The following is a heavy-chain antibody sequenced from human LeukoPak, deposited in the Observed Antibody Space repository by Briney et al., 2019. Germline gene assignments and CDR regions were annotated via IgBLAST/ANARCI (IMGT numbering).Heavy chain of an antibody. J-gene: IGHJ6*03. Sequence: SETLSLTCTVSGGSISSSSYYWGWIRQPPGKGLEWIGSIYYSGSTYYNPSLKSRVTISVDTSENQFSLKLSSVTAADTAVYYCARVKAIGLRSFSYYYMDVWGKGTTVTVSS. CDR2: IYYSGST. CDR1: GGSISSSSYY. D-gene: IGHD3/OR15-3a*01. CDR3: ARVKAIGLRSFSYYYMDV. V-gene: IGHV4-39*07.